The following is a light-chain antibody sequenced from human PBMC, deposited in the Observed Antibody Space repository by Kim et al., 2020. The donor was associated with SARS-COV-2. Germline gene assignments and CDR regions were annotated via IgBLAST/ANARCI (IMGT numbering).Light chain of an antibody. CDR3: SSYAGSNYYVV. J-gene: IGLJ2*01. CDR1: SSDVGGYNY. Sequence: QSALTQPPSASGSPGQSVTISCTGTSSDVGGYNYVSWYQQHPGKAPKVMIYEVSKRPSGVPDRFSGSKSGNTASLTVSGLQTEDKADYYCSSYAGSNYYVVFAEGPHLTV. V-gene: IGLV2-8*01. CDR2: EVS.